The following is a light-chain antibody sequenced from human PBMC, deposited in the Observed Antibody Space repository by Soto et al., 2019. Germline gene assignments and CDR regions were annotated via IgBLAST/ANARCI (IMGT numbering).Light chain of an antibody. J-gene: IGKJ1*01. CDR2: AAS. Sequence: DIQMTQSPSTLSASVGDRVTITCRASESIRDYLNWYQQKPGKAPNLLIYAASSLQSGVPSRFSGSGSGTHFTLTISSLQVEDVATYYCQQFYRSPTFGQGTKVDI. CDR1: ESIRDY. V-gene: IGKV1-39*01. CDR3: QQFYRSPT.